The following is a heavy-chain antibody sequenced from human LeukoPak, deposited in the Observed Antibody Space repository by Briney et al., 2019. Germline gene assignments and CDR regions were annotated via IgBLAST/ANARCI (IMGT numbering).Heavy chain of an antibody. CDR3: ATDQPALYYYGMDV. CDR2: LDPEDGET. V-gene: IGHV1-24*01. CDR1: GYTLTELS. J-gene: IGHJ6*02. Sequence: ASVKVSCKVSGYTLTELSMHWVRQAPGKGLEWMGGLDPEDGETIYAQKFQGRVTMTEDTSTDTAYMELSSLRSEDTAVYYCATDQPALYYYGMDVWGQGTTVTVSS.